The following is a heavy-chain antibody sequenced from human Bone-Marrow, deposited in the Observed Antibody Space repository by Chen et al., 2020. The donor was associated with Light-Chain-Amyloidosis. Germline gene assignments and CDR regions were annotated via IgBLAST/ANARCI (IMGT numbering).Heavy chain of an antibody. Sequence: QVQLVQSGAEVKKPGAAVKVSCKASGDTFTGYYMNWVRQAPGQGLEWMGWINPNSGGTNYAQKFQGRVTMTRDTSISTAYMELSRLRSDDTAVYYCARGAERGYSGYESTNFDYWGQGTLVTVSS. CDR3: ARGAERGYSGYESTNFDY. J-gene: IGHJ4*02. D-gene: IGHD5-12*01. CDR1: GDTFTGYY. V-gene: IGHV1-2*02. CDR2: INPNSGGT.